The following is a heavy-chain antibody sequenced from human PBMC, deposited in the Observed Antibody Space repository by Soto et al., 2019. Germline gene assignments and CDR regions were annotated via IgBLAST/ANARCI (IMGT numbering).Heavy chain of an antibody. J-gene: IGHJ3*02. Sequence: QVQLVESGGGVVQPGRSLRLSCAASGFTFSSYGMHWVRQAPGKGLEWVAVISYDGSNKYYADSVKGRFTISRDNSKNQLYLQMNSLRAEDTAVYYCAKDLDITIFGVVSSYAFDIWGQGTMVTVSS. V-gene: IGHV3-30*18. CDR1: GFTFSSYG. D-gene: IGHD3-3*01. CDR3: AKDLDITIFGVVSSYAFDI. CDR2: ISYDGSNK.